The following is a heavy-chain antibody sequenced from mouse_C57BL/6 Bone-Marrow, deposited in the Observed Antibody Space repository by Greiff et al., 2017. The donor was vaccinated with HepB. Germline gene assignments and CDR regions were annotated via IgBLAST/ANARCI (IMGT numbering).Heavy chain of an antibody. CDR1: GYTFTSYW. V-gene: IGHV1-59*01. D-gene: IGHD1-1*01. J-gene: IGHJ3*01. Sequence: QVQLQQSGAELVRPGTSVKLSCKASGYTFTSYWMHWVKQRPGQGLEWIGVIDPSDSYTNYNQKFKGKATLTVDTSSSTAYMQLSSLTSEDSAVYYCARSGDYGSSPWFAYWGQGTLVTVSA. CDR2: IDPSDSYT. CDR3: ARSGDYGSSPWFAY.